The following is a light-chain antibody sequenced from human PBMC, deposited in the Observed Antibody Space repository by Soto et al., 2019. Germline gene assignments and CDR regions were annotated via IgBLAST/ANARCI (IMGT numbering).Light chain of an antibody. J-gene: IGLJ1*01. Sequence: QSALTQPASVSGSPGQSITISCTGTSSDVGGYNYVSWYQQHPGKAPKLMIYEVSNRPSGVSNRFSGSKSGNTASLTISGLQAEDAADYYCSSYTSSSTLDYVFGIGTKVTVL. CDR3: SSYTSSSTLDYV. CDR2: EVS. V-gene: IGLV2-14*01. CDR1: SSDVGGYNY.